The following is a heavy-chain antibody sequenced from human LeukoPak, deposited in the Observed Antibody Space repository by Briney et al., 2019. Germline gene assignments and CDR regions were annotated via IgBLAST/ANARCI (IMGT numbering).Heavy chain of an antibody. V-gene: IGHV3-23*01. J-gene: IGHJ4*02. D-gene: IGHD2-8*01. CDR1: GFTFSSYG. CDR3: AKVFFMDY. Sequence: GGSLRLSCAASGFTFSSYGMSWVRQAPGKGLEWVAAISVSGGSTNYADSVKGRFTISRDNSKNTLYLQMNSLRAEDKAVYYCAKVFFMDYRGQGTLVTVSS. CDR2: ISVSGGST.